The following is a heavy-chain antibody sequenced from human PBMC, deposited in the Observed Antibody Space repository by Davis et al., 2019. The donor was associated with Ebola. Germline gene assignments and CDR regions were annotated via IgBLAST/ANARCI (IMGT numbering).Heavy chain of an antibody. J-gene: IGHJ6*04. V-gene: IGHV3-30*18. D-gene: IGHD2-21*01. Sequence: GESLKISCAASGFALSDYGMHWVRQAPGKGLEWVAHTSYDGSNKDYADSVKGRFTISRDNSQNTVYLQMNSLRAEDTAVYYCAKDLGSHIAFYGMDGWGKGTTVTVSS. CDR2: TSYDGSNK. CDR1: GFALSDYG. CDR3: AKDLGSHIAFYGMDG.